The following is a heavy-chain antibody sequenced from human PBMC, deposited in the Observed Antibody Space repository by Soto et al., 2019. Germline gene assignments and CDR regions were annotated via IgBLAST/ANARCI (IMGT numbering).Heavy chain of an antibody. V-gene: IGHV3-15*07. D-gene: IGHD4-4*01. CDR3: IILDHSTYGAPVY. CDR1: GLTFNFAW. J-gene: IGHJ4*02. Sequence: EVQLVESGGGFVKPGGSLRLSCAASGLTFNFAWMTWVRQAPGKGLEWVGRIKSVTDGETKDYAAPVKGRFTVSRDDSKNTLYLQMNSLKTEDSAVYYCIILDHSTYGAPVYWGQGTLVTVSS. CDR2: IKSVTDGETK.